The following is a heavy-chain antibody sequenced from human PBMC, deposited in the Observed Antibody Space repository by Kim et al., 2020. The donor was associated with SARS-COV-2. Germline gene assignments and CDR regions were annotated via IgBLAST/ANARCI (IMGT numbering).Heavy chain of an antibody. CDR1: GYTFSDYD. CDR3: ARVSPIGGGDY. J-gene: IGHJ4*02. D-gene: IGHD3-16*01. Sequence: ASVKVSCKTSGYTFSDYDINWVRQAPGQGLEWMGWMNPHSGNSGYAQKFQGRVTMTRDTSTSTAYMEMISLRSEDTAVYYCARVSPIGGGDYWGQGTLVT. V-gene: IGHV1-8*01. CDR2: MNPHSGNS.